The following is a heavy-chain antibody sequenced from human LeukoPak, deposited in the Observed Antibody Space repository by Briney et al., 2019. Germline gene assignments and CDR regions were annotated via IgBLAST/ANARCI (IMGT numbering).Heavy chain of an antibody. CDR3: ARRGAAAGTFYWFDP. D-gene: IGHD6-13*01. V-gene: IGHV4-34*01. CDR2: INHSGST. J-gene: IGHJ5*02. Sequence: PSETLSLTCAVYGGSFSGYYWSWIRQPPGKGLEWIGEINHSGSTNYNPSLKSRVTISVDTSKNQFSLKLGSVTAADTAVYYCARRGAAAGTFYWFDPWGQGTLVTVSS. CDR1: GGSFSGYY.